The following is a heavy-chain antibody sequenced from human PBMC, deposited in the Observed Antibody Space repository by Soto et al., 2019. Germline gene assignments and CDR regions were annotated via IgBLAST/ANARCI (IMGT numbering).Heavy chain of an antibody. CDR3: ARLKGATATWWGY. V-gene: IGHV1-18*01. CDR2: ISGYSGHT. Sequence: HLVQSGTEVKKPGASVKVSCRISGYTFRHYGISWVRQAPGQGLEWMGWISGYSGHTNYAQNLQGRVIMTTDTSTSTAYMELRNLRSDDTAVYYCARLKGATATWWGYWGQGTLVTVSS. CDR1: GYTFRHYG. J-gene: IGHJ4*02. D-gene: IGHD2-15*01.